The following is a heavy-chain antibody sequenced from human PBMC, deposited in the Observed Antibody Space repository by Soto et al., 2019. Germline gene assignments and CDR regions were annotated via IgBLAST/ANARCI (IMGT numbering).Heavy chain of an antibody. CDR3: AALLSSRDDYIFDS. CDR2: IKTKANNYAT. V-gene: IGHV3-73*01. CDR1: GFPFSCSA. J-gene: IGHJ4*02. Sequence: GGSLRLSCAASGFPFSCSAMHWVRQSSGKGLEWVGRIKTKANNYATAYAASMKGRFTISRDDSKNTSFLQVNSLKTEDTAIYYCAALLSSRDDYIFDSWGQGVPVTV. D-gene: IGHD4-4*01.